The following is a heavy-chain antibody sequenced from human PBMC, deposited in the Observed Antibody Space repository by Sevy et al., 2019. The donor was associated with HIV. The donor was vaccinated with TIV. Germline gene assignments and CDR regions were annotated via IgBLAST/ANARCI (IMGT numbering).Heavy chain of an antibody. D-gene: IGHD1-26*01. J-gene: IGHJ4*02. Sequence: SETLSLTCTVSGGSISSSSYYWGWIRQPPGKGLEWIGSIYYSGSTYYNPSLKSQVTISVDTSKNQFSLKLSSVTAADTAVYYCARHSSPQWELHPNFDYWGQGTLVTVSS. V-gene: IGHV4-39*01. CDR2: IYYSGST. CDR3: ARHSSPQWELHPNFDY. CDR1: GGSISSSSYY.